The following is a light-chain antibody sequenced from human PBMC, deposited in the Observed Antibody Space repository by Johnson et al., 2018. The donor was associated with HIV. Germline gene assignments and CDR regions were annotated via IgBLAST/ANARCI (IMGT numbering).Light chain of an antibody. Sequence: QPVLTQPPSVSAAPGQKVTISCSGSSSNIGNNYVSWYQQFPGTAHKVLIYDDNKRPSGIPDRVSGSKSGTSATLGITGLQTGDEADYCCGTWDSSLSAYVFGTGTKVTVL. CDR3: GTWDSSLSAYV. V-gene: IGLV1-51*01. J-gene: IGLJ1*01. CDR1: SSNIGNNY. CDR2: DDN.